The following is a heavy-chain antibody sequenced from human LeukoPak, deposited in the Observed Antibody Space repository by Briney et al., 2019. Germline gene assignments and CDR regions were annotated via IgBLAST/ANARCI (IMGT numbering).Heavy chain of an antibody. CDR1: GYTYVNYW. CDR2: IFSGDSDP. J-gene: IGHJ2*01. V-gene: IGHV5-51*01. CDR3: ARPIGGSRYFFFDL. D-gene: IGHD3-9*01. Sequence: GESLKLSCKCFGYTYVNYWLGWVRQTPGKDLEWVGIIFSGDSDPIYPPSFRAHVTISADKSVSRASLQSSSLKASDSAMYYCARPIGGSRYFFFDLWGRGTLVTVPS.